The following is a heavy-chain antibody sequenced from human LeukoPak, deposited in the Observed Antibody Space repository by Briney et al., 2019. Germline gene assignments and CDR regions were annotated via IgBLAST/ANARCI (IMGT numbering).Heavy chain of an antibody. CDR2: ISSSGSTI. J-gene: IGHJ3*02. Sequence: PGGSLRLSCAASGFTVSSNYMSWVRQAPGKGLEWVSYISSSGSTIYYADSVKGRFTISRDNAKNSPYLQMNSLRAEGTAVYYCAPLYCSGGSCYSGAFDIWGQGTMVTVSS. V-gene: IGHV3-11*04. D-gene: IGHD2-15*01. CDR3: APLYCSGGSCYSGAFDI. CDR1: GFTVSSNY.